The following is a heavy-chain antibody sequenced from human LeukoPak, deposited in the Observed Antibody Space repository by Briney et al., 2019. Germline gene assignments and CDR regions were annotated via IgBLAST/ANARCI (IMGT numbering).Heavy chain of an antibody. Sequence: GGSLRLSCAVFGLNYNDAWMSWVRQAPGKGLEWVGRIKSKRGGETTDYAAPVKGRFIISRDDSRNTLYLQMDSLQSDDTAVYYCAHVGTMTGSYLGSWGQGTLVTVSS. J-gene: IGHJ4*02. CDR2: IKSKRGGETT. D-gene: IGHD1-7*01. V-gene: IGHV3-15*01. CDR1: GLNYNDAW. CDR3: AHVGTMTGSYLGS.